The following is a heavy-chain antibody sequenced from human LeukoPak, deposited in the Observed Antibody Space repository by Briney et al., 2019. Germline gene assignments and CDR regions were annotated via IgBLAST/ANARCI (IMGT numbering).Heavy chain of an antibody. J-gene: IGHJ4*02. Sequence: PLETLSLTCTVSGGSINSYYWNWIRQPPGKGLEWIGYIYYSGSTNYSPSLKSRVTISVDTSKNQFSLKLSSVTAADTAVYYCAREVSSSWYSIDYWGQGTLVTVSS. CDR2: IYYSGST. CDR3: AREVSSSWYSIDY. CDR1: GGSINSYY. V-gene: IGHV4-59*01. D-gene: IGHD6-13*01.